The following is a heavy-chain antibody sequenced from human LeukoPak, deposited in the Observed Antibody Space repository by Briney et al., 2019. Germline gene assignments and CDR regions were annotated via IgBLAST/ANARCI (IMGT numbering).Heavy chain of an antibody. D-gene: IGHD3-10*01. V-gene: IGHV4-61*01. CDR2: IYYSGST. CDR1: GGSVSIGSYY. Sequence: SETLSLTCTVSGGSVSIGSYYWSWIRQPPGKGLEWIGYIYYSGSTNYNPSLKSRVTMSVDTSQNQFSLKLSSVTAADTAVYYCARRGGSGRSFDYWGQGTLVTISS. CDR3: ARRGGSGRSFDY. J-gene: IGHJ4*02.